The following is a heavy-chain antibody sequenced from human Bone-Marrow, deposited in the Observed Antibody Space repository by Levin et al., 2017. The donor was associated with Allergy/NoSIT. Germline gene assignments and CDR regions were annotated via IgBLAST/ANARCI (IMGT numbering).Heavy chain of an antibody. CDR3: ARDTSAGGSGWGSLDY. V-gene: IGHV3-30*01. CDR1: GFTFTYYA. D-gene: IGHD6-19*01. Sequence: GGSLRLSCAASGFTFTYYALHWVRQAPGKGLEWVAVMSYDGTSKSNADSVKGRFTISRDSSKNTLYLQMNSLRPEDTAIYYCARDTSAGGSGWGSLDYWGQGTLVTVSS. J-gene: IGHJ4*02. CDR2: MSYDGTSK.